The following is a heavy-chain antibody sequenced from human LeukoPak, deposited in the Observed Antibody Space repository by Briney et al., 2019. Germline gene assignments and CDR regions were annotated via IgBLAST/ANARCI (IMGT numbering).Heavy chain of an antibody. J-gene: IGHJ4*02. CDR3: ASHLIVVVPAAMGIYY. D-gene: IGHD2-2*01. V-gene: IGHV3-23*01. Sequence: GGPLRLSCAASGFTFSSYAMSWVRQAPGKGLEWVSAISGSGGSTYYADSVKGRFTIFRDNSKNTLYLQMNSLRAEDTAVYYCASHLIVVVPAAMGIYYWGQGTLVTVSS. CDR2: ISGSGGST. CDR1: GFTFSSYA.